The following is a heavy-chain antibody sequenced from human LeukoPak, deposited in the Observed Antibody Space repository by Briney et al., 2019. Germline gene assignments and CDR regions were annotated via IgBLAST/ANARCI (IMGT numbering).Heavy chain of an antibody. V-gene: IGHV3-74*03. D-gene: IGHD3-10*01. Sequence: GGSLRLSCAASGFTFSNNWLHWVRQAPGKGLVWVSRINSDGSSTTCADSVKGRFTISRDNAKNTLYLQMNSLRAEDTAVYYCAREDYFGSGSYSSEYFHHWGQGTLVTVSS. CDR2: INSDGSST. J-gene: IGHJ1*01. CDR3: AREDYFGSGSYSSEYFHH. CDR1: GFTFSNNW.